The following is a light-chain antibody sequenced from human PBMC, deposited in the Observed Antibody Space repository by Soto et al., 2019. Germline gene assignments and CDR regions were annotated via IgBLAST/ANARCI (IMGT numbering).Light chain of an antibody. Sequence: SYELTQPPSVSVSPGQTAMITCSGDTLPRQYPYWYQQKPGQAPVLIINKNSERPSGIPERFSGSTSGTTVTLTISGVQAEDEADYYCQSADSSGAYVFGTGTKVTVL. V-gene: IGLV3-25*02. J-gene: IGLJ1*01. CDR1: TLPRQY. CDR2: KNS. CDR3: QSADSSGAYV.